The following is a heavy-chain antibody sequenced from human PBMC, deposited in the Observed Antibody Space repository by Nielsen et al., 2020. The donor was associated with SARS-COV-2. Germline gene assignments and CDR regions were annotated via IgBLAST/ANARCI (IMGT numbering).Heavy chain of an antibody. J-gene: IGHJ4*02. CDR1: GFTFSSYG. CDR3: ARSAQTVVMTGADYFDY. V-gene: IGHV3-30*03. CDR2: ISYDGSNK. D-gene: IGHD4-23*01. Sequence: GGSLRLSCAASGFTFSSYGMHWVRQAPGKGLEWVAVISYDGSNKYYADSVKGRFSISRDNSKNTLYLQMNSLKPEDTAVYYCARSAQTVVMTGADYFDYWGQGILVTVSS.